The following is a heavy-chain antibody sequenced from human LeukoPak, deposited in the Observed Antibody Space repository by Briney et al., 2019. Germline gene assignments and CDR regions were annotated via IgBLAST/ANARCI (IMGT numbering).Heavy chain of an antibody. CDR1: GGSISSGGYY. CDR2: IYHSGST. V-gene: IGHV4-30-2*01. CDR3: ARDRVRNWGRSGSYSEV. J-gene: IGHJ4*02. Sequence: PSQTLSLTCSVSGGSISSGGYYWSWIRQPPGKGLEWIGYIYHSGSTYYSPSLKSRVTISVDTSKNQFSLKLSSVTAADTAVYYCARDRVRNWGRSGSYSEVWGQGTLVTVSS. D-gene: IGHD1-26*01.